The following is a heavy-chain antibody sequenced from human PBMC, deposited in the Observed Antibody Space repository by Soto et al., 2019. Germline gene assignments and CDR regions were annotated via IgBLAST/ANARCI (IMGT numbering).Heavy chain of an antibody. CDR1: GFTFSNAW. CDR2: IKSKTDGGTT. D-gene: IGHD1-1*01. CDR3: TTDRAGYSIPTDD. Sequence: EVQLVESGGGLVKPGGSLRLSCAASGFTFSNAWMNWVRQAPGKGLEWVGRIKSKTDGGTTDYAAPVKGRFTISRDDSKNTLYLQMNSLKTEDTAVYYCTTDRAGYSIPTDDWGQGTLVTVSS. V-gene: IGHV3-15*07. J-gene: IGHJ4*02.